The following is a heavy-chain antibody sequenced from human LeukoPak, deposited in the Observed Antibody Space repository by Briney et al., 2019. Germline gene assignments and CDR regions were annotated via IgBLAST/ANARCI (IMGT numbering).Heavy chain of an antibody. D-gene: IGHD3-10*01. J-gene: IGHJ4*02. Sequence: SVKVSCKASGGTFSGYAISWVRQAPGQGLEWMGGIIPIFGTANYAQKFQGRVTVTADESTSTAYMELSSLRSEDTAVYYCARANRFGFGELYGFDYWGQGTLVTVSS. CDR3: ARANRFGFGELYGFDY. CDR2: IIPIFGTA. V-gene: IGHV1-69*13. CDR1: GGTFSGYA.